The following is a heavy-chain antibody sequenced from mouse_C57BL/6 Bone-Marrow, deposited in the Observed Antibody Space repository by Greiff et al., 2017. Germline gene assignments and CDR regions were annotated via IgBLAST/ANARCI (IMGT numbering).Heavy chain of an antibody. CDR2: IDPSDSYT. J-gene: IGHJ2*01. Sequence: QVQLQQPGAELVRPGTSVKLSCKASGYTFTSYWMHWVKQRPGQGLEWIGVIDPSDSYTNYNQKFKGKATLTVDTPSSTAYMQLSSLTSEDSAVYYCARGAYHSNLGGDYWGQGTTRTVSS. D-gene: IGHD2-5*01. CDR1: GYTFTSYW. CDR3: ARGAYHSNLGGDY. V-gene: IGHV1-59*01.